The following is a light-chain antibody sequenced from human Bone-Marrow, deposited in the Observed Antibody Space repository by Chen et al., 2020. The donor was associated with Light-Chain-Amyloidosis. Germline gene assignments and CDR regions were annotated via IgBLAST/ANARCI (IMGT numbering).Light chain of an antibody. J-gene: IGLJ3*02. V-gene: IGLV3-21*02. CDR3: QVWDRSSDRPV. CDR2: DDS. Sequence: SYFLTPPSSLSVAPGQSSTIACGGNNIGSTRVHWYQQTPGQAPLLVVYDDSDRPSGIPERLSGSNSGNTATLTISRVEAGDEADYYCQVWDRSSDRPVFGGGTKLTVL. CDR1: NIGSTR.